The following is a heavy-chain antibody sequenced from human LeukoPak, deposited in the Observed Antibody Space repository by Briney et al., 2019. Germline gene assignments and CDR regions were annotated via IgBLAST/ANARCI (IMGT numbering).Heavy chain of an antibody. CDR3: ARASGSYYYFDY. Sequence: ASVKVSCKASGGTFSSYAISWVRQAPGQGLEWMGRIIPILGIANYAQKFQGRVTITADKSTSTAYMELSSLRSEDTAVYYCARASGSYYYFDYWGQGTLVTVSS. V-gene: IGHV1-69*04. J-gene: IGHJ4*02. D-gene: IGHD1-26*01. CDR1: GGTFSSYA. CDR2: IIPILGIA.